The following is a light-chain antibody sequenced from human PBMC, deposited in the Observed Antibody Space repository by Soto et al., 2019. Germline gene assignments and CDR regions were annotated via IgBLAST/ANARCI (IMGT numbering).Light chain of an antibody. Sequence: ENVLTQSPGTLSLSPGERATLSCRASQTVYNGFLAWYQQKPGQAPRLLIHSASTRATGVPDRFSGSGSGTDFTLTISRLELEDFAVYYCQQYGSSPYTFGQGTKLEIK. V-gene: IGKV3-20*01. CDR3: QQYGSSPYT. CDR2: SAS. J-gene: IGKJ2*01. CDR1: QTVYNGF.